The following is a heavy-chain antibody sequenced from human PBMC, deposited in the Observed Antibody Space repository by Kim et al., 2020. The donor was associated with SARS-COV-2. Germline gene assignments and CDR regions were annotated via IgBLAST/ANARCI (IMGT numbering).Heavy chain of an antibody. Sequence: SLKSRVTISVDTSKNQFSLKLSSVTAADTAVYYCARQMSYDFWSGYYWDYWGQGTLVTVSS. J-gene: IGHJ4*02. D-gene: IGHD3-3*01. V-gene: IGHV4-39*01. CDR3: ARQMSYDFWSGYYWDY.